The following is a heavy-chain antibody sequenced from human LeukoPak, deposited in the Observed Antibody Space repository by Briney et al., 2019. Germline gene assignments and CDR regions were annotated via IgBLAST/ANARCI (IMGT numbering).Heavy chain of an antibody. Sequence: ASVKVSCKVSEYTLTELSMHWVRQAPGKGLEWMGGFDPEDGETIYAQKFQGRVTMTEDTSTDTAYMELRSLRSDDTAVYYCARGTQWEPFFDYWGQGTLVTVSS. D-gene: IGHD1-26*01. CDR3: ARGTQWEPFFDY. V-gene: IGHV1-24*01. J-gene: IGHJ4*02. CDR1: EYTLTELS. CDR2: FDPEDGET.